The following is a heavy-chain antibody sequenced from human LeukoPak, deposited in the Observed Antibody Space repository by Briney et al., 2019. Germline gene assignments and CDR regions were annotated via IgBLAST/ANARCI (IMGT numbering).Heavy chain of an antibody. CDR2: IRYDGSNK. D-gene: IGHD6-19*01. V-gene: IGHV3-30*02. CDR3: AKAQPHGSGLTS. CDR1: GFTFSSYG. J-gene: IGHJ5*02. Sequence: GGSLRLSCAASGFTFSSYGMHWVRQAPGKGLEWVAFIRYDGSNKYYADPVKGRFTISRDNSKNTLYLQMNSLRAEDTAVYYCAKAQPHGSGLTSWGQGTLVTVSS.